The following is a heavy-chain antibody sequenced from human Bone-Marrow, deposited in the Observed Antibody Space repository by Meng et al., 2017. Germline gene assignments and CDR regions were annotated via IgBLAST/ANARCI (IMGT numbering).Heavy chain of an antibody. J-gene: IGHJ4*02. D-gene: IGHD3-10*01. CDR2: ISPRDSDT. CDR1: GYAFTSSW. CDR3: ARHLGFEYFDY. V-gene: IGHV5-51*01. Sequence: GESLKISCKASGYAFTSSWIGWVRQTPEKGLEWVAIISPRDSDTRYNPSFEGQVIISADKSISTTYLQWSSLKAPDTAMYYCARHLGFEYFDYWGQGALVTVSS.